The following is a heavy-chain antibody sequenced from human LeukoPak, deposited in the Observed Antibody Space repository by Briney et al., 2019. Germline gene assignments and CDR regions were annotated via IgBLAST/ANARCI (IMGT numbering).Heavy chain of an antibody. CDR3: ARARGYYDSSALGDY. CDR1: GFTFSSRD. Sequence: GGSLRLSCAASGFTFSSRDISWVRQAPGKGLEWVSAISVGGGSTFYEDSVKGRFTISRDNSKNTLYLQMNSLRAEDTAVYYCARARGYYDSSALGDYWGQGTLVTVSS. CDR2: ISVGGGST. V-gene: IGHV3-23*01. J-gene: IGHJ4*02. D-gene: IGHD3-22*01.